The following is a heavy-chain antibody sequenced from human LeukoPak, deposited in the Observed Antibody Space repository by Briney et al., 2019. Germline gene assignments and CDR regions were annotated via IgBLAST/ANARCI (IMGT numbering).Heavy chain of an antibody. CDR2: IYYSGST. J-gene: IGHJ1*01. V-gene: IGHV4-59*08. D-gene: IGHD3-22*01. Sequence: PSETLSLTCTVSGGSISSYYWSWIRQPPGKGLEWNGYIYYSGSTNYNPSLKSRVTISVDTSKNQFSLKLSSVTAADTAVYYCATGDSSGYYFAEYFQHWGQGTLVTVSS. CDR3: ATGDSSGYYFAEYFQH. CDR1: GGSISSYY.